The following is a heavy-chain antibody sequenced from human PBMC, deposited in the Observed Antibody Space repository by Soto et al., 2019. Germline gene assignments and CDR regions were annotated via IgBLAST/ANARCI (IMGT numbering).Heavy chain of an antibody. V-gene: IGHV1-18*01. CDR1: GYSFTTYG. Sequence: VQLVQSPAEVKKSGASVKVSCQTSGYSFTTYGTSWVRQAPGQGLEWIGWISAYNGHTIYPQDFQDRVTMTTDTSTSTAYMELRSLRYDDTAIYYCARGRGSSSWFEISHYFDTWGQGTLVTVSS. J-gene: IGHJ4*02. D-gene: IGHD6-13*01. CDR2: ISAYNGHT. CDR3: ARGRGSSSWFEISHYFDT.